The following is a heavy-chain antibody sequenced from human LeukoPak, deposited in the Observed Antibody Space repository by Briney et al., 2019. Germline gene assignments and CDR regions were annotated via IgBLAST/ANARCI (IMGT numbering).Heavy chain of an antibody. D-gene: IGHD6-13*01. CDR1: GGSFSGFY. CDR3: GQIAAAGTALFDY. V-gene: IGHV4-34*01. CDR2: INHSGST. Sequence: PSETLSLTCAVYGGSFSGFYWSWIRQPPGKGLEWIGGINHSGSTNYNPSLKSRVTISVDTSKNQFPLKLSSVTAADTAVYYCGQIAAAGTALFDYWGQGTLVTVSS. J-gene: IGHJ4*02.